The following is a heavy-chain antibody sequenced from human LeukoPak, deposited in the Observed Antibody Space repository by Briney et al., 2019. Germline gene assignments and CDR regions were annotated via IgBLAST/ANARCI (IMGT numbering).Heavy chain of an antibody. V-gene: IGHV4-61*08. J-gene: IGHJ4*02. D-gene: IGHD1-26*01. CDR3: ARHGEWEQYFDY. CDR1: GGSISSGDYY. CDR2: IYYSGST. Sequence: SETLSLTCTVSGGSISSGDYYWSWIRQPPGKGLEWIGYIYYSGSTNYNPSLKSRVTISVDTSKNQFSLKLSSVTAADTAVYYCARHGEWEQYFDYWGQGTLVTVSS.